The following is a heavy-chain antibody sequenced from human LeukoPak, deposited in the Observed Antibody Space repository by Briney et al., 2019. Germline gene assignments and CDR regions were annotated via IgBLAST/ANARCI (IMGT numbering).Heavy chain of an antibody. CDR2: ISYDGSNK. J-gene: IGHJ4*02. CDR1: GFTFSSYG. Sequence: SGGSLRLSCAASGFTFSSYGMHWVRQAPGKGLEWVAVISYDGSNKYYADSVKGRFTISRDNSKNTLYLQMNSLRAEDTAVYYCAKEGMYYDILTGYSYFDYWGQGTLVTVSS. CDR3: AKEGMYYDILTGYSYFDY. D-gene: IGHD3-9*01. V-gene: IGHV3-30*18.